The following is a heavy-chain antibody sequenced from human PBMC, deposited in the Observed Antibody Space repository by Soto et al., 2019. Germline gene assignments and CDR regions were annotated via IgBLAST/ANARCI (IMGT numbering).Heavy chain of an antibody. Sequence: SVKVSCKASGGTFSSYAISWLRQAPGQGLEWMGGIIPIFGTANYAQKFQGRVTITADESTSTAYMELSSLRSEDTAVYYCARDTNYYDSSGYSTPFDYWGQGTLVTVSS. J-gene: IGHJ4*02. CDR3: ARDTNYYDSSGYSTPFDY. V-gene: IGHV1-69*13. D-gene: IGHD3-22*01. CDR1: GGTFSSYA. CDR2: IIPIFGTA.